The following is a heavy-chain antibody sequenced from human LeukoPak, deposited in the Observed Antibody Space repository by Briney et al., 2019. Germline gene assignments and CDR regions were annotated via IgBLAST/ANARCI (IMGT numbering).Heavy chain of an antibody. CDR1: GGSISNYY. D-gene: IGHD3-10*01. J-gene: IGHJ5*02. CDR2: IYYSGNT. V-gene: IGHV4-39*01. CDR3: ARHYYSGSGTYRPLDP. Sequence: SETLSLTCTVSGGSISNYYWGWIRQPPGKGLEWIGSIYYSGNTWYNPSLKSRVTVTVDTSKNQFSLELTSLTAADTAVYYCARHYYSGSGTYRPLDPWGQGTLVTVSS.